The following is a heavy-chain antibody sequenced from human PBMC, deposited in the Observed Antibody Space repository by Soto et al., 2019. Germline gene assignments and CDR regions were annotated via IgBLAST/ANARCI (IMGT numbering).Heavy chain of an antibody. CDR1: GFTFSSYA. CDR2: ISGSGGST. Sequence: HPGGSLRISCAASGFTFSSYAMSWVRQAPGKGLEWVSAISGSGGSTYYADSVKGRFTISRDNSKNTLYLQMNSLRAEDTAVYYGAKDRRDIVAVPAALGDWGQGT. J-gene: IGHJ4*02. D-gene: IGHD2-2*01. CDR3: AKDRRDIVAVPAALGD. V-gene: IGHV3-23*01.